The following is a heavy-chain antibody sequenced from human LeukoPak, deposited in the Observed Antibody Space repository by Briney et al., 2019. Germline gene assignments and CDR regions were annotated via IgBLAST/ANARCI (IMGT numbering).Heavy chain of an antibody. CDR2: ISYDGSNK. V-gene: IGHV3-30*18. CDR3: AKDPFSYSWSFLITAYFQH. CDR1: GFTFSSYG. D-gene: IGHD5-18*01. J-gene: IGHJ1*01. Sequence: GGSLRLSCAASGFTFSSYGMHWVRQAPGKGLEWVAVISYDGSNKYYADSVKGRFTISRDNSKNTLYLQMNSLRAEDTAVYYCAKDPFSYSWSFLITAYFQHWGQGTLVTVSS.